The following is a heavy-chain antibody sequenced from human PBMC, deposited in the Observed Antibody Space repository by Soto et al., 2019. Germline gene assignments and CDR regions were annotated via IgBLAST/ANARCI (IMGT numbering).Heavy chain of an antibody. CDR3: AREKVGEYYDSSGYKGYYYYGMDV. D-gene: IGHD3-22*01. Sequence: GASVKVSCKASGYTFTGYYMHWVRQAPGQGLEWMGWINPNSGGTNYAQKFQGWVTMTRDTSISTAYMELSRLRSDDTAVYYCAREKVGEYYDSSGYKGYYYYGMDVWGQGTTVTVSS. V-gene: IGHV1-2*04. CDR2: INPNSGGT. CDR1: GYTFTGYY. J-gene: IGHJ6*02.